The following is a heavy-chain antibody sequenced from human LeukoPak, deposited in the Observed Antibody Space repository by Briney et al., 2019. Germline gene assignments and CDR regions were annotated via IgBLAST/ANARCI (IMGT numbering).Heavy chain of an antibody. V-gene: IGHV4-34*01. CDR2: INHSGST. D-gene: IGHD6-13*01. J-gene: IGHJ4*02. CDR1: GGSFSGYY. CDR3: ARGLGQQLVR. Sequence: SETLSLTCAVYGGSFSGYYWSWIRQPPGKGLEWIGEINHSGSTNYNPSLKSRVTISVDTSKNQFSLKLSSVTAADTAVYYCARGLGQQLVRWGQGTLVTVSS.